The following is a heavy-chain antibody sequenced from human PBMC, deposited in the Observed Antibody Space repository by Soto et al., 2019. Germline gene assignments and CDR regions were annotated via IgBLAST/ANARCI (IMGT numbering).Heavy chain of an antibody. CDR3: AREPYSSGWYWFDR. V-gene: IGHV1-2*02. J-gene: IGHJ5*02. CDR2: INPNSGGT. Sequence: ASVKVSCKASGYTFTGYYMHWVRQAPGQGLEWMGWINPNSGGTNYAQKFQGRVTITRDTSISTAYMELSRLRSDDTAVYYCAREPYSSGWYWFDRWGQGTLGSV. D-gene: IGHD6-19*01. CDR1: GYTFTGYY.